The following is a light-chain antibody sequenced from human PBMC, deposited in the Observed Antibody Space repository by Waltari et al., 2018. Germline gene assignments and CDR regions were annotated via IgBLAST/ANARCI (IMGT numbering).Light chain of an antibody. V-gene: IGLV1-40*01. CDR1: SSNIGAGYA. Sequence: QSILTQPPSVSGAPGQSVSISCTGSSSNIGAGYAVHWYQQIPGTAPQLFMFGSTLRPSGVTDRFSASRSGTSAFLAITGLRADDEAIYYCQSYDINLSGSGVFGGGTRLTVL. J-gene: IGLJ3*02. CDR3: QSYDINLSGSGV. CDR2: GST.